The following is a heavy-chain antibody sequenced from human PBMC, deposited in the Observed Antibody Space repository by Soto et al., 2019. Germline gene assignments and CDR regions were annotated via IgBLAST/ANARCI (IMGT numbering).Heavy chain of an antibody. V-gene: IGHV2-70*01. CDR2: IDWDDDK. D-gene: IGHD5-12*01. J-gene: IGHJ4*02. CDR3: ARIRRGYSGYGPDYFDY. CDR1: GFSLSTSGMC. Sequence: SGPTLVNPTQTLTLTCTFSGFSLSTSGMCVSWIRQPPGKALEWLALIDWDDDKYYSTSLKTRLTISKDTSKNQVVLTMTNMDPVDTATYYCARIRRGYSGYGPDYFDYWGQGTLVTVSS.